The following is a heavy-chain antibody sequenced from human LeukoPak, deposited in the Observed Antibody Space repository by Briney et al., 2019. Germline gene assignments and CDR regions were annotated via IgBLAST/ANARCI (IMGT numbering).Heavy chain of an antibody. CDR3: TRATRISIFGVQYYFDY. Sequence: GRSLRLSCSTSGFTFGDYAMTWVRQAPGKGLEWVSFIRSKSYGGTTEYAASVQGRFTISRDDSKSVAYLQMDSLKTEDTAVYYCTRATRISIFGVQYYFDYWGRGTLVTVSS. J-gene: IGHJ4*02. V-gene: IGHV3-49*04. CDR2: IRSKSYGGTT. CDR1: GFTFGDYA. D-gene: IGHD3-3*01.